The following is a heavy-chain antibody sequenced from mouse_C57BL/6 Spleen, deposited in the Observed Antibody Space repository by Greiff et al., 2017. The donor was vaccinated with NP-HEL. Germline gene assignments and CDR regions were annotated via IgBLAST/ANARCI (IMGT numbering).Heavy chain of an antibody. D-gene: IGHD2-3*01. CDR2: ISDGGSYT. CDR1: GFTFTSYA. CDR3: ASPYDGYYYFDY. V-gene: IGHV5-4*01. Sequence: EVQLQESGAGLVKPGASLKLSCAASGFTFTSYAMPWVRQTPEQRLEWVATISDGGSYTYYPHNVKGRFTISRDNTYNNLYLQMSNLKSEDTAMYYCASPYDGYYYFDYWGQGTTLTVSS. J-gene: IGHJ2*01.